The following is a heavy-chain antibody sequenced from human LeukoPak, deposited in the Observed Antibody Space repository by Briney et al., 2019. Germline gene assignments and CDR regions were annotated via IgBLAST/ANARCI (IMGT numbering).Heavy chain of an antibody. V-gene: IGHV3-9*01. Sequence: GGSLTLSCAASGFTFDDYAMHWIRHAPGKGLEWVSGISWNSGSIGYADSVKGRFTISRDNAKNSLYLQMNSLRAEDTALYYCAKDPGGYGDYPYFDYWGQGTLVTVSS. J-gene: IGHJ4*02. CDR3: AKDPGGYGDYPYFDY. D-gene: IGHD4-17*01. CDR1: GFTFDDYA. CDR2: ISWNSGSI.